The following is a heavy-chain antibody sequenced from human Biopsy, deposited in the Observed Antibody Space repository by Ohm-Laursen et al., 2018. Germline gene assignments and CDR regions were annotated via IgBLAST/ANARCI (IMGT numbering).Heavy chain of an antibody. D-gene: IGHD3-16*01. CDR1: GYIFTSFG. CDR2: VSTYNGNT. CDR3: ARVREGGLLDY. J-gene: IGHJ4*02. V-gene: IGHV1-18*01. Sequence: GASVKVSCKGSGYIFTSFGVSWVRQAPGHGLEWMGWVSTYNGNTEYEQKFQGRVTMTTDTSANTAYMELRGLRSDDTAVYFCARVREGGLLDYWGQGILVTVSS.